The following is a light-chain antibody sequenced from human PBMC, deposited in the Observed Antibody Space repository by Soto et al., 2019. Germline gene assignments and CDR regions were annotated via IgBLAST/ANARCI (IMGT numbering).Light chain of an antibody. V-gene: IGKV3-20*01. CDR1: QSVGSIY. CDR2: GAS. Sequence: LSHSPGTLSLSTGERATLSCRASQSVGSIYLAWYQQKLGQAPRLLIHGASNRASGIPDRFSGSGSGTDFTLTISRLEPEDFAVYYCQQYGSSPRPFGQGAKVDI. CDR3: QQYGSSPRP. J-gene: IGKJ1*01.